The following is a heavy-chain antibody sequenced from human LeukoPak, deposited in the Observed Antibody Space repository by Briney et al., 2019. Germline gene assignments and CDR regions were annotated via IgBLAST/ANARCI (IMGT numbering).Heavy chain of an antibody. CDR1: GGSFSGYY. CDR3: ARQAEYYDYVWGSYRYSDY. V-gene: IGHV4-39*01. Sequence: SETLSLTCAVYGGSFSGYYWGWIRQPPGKGLEWIGSIYYSGSTYYNPSLKSRVTISVDTSKNQFSLKLSSVTAADTAVYYCARQAEYYDYVWGSYRYSDYWGQGTLVTVSS. D-gene: IGHD3-16*02. J-gene: IGHJ4*02. CDR2: IYYSGST.